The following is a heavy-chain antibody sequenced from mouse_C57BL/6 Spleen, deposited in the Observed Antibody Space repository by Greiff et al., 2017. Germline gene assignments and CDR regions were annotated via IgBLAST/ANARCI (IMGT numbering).Heavy chain of an antibody. Sequence: QVHVKQSGAELVRPGTSVKVSCKASGYAFTNYLIEWVKQRPGQGLEWIGVINPGSGGTNYNEKFKGKATLTAAKSSSTAYMQLSSLTSEDSAVYFCASSGYYVSSYVDIDYWGQGTSVTVSS. CDR1: GYAFTNYL. CDR3: ASSGYYVSSYVDIDY. J-gene: IGHJ4*01. CDR2: INPGSGGT. D-gene: IGHD1-1*01. V-gene: IGHV1-54*01.